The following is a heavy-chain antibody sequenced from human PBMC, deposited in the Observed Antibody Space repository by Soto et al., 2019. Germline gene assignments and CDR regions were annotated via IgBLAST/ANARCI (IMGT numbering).Heavy chain of an antibody. J-gene: IGHJ4*02. Sequence: PGGSLRLSCAASGFTFSSYAMSWVRQAPGKGLEWVSAISGSGGSTYYADSVKGRFTVSRDNSKNTLYLQMNSLRAEDTAEYYCAKASDSYGDYFDYWGQGTLVTVSS. CDR2: ISGSGGST. CDR3: AKASDSYGDYFDY. D-gene: IGHD4-17*01. CDR1: GFTFSSYA. V-gene: IGHV3-23*01.